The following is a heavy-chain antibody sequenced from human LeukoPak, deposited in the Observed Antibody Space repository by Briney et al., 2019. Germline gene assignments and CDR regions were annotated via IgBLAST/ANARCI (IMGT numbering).Heavy chain of an antibody. J-gene: IGHJ4*02. CDR1: GFTVSSNY. V-gene: IGHV3-53*01. Sequence: QTGGSLRLSCAASGFTVSSNYMSWVRQAPGKGLEWVSVIYSGGSTYYADSVKGRFTISRDNSKSTLYLQMNSLRAEDTAVYYCARGPSDYYGSGTPIDYWGQGTLVTVSS. D-gene: IGHD3-10*01. CDR3: ARGPSDYYGSGTPIDY. CDR2: IYSGGST.